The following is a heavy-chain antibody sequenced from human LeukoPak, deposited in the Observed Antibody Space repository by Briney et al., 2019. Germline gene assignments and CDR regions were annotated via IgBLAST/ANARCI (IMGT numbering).Heavy chain of an antibody. CDR1: GGTFSSYA. Sequence: SVKVSCKASGGTFSSYAISWVRQAPGQGLEWMGRIIPILGIANYAQKFQGRVTITADKSTSTAYMELSSLRSEDTAVYYCARGQDHADWFDPWGQGTLVTVSS. CDR2: IIPILGIA. J-gene: IGHJ5*02. D-gene: IGHD1-14*01. V-gene: IGHV1-69*04. CDR3: ARGQDHADWFDP.